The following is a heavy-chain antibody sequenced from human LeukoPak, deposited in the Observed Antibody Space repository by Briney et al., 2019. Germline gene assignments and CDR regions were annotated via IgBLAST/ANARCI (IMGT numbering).Heavy chain of an antibody. CDR1: GYTLTELS. V-gene: IGHV1-24*01. J-gene: IGHJ3*02. CDR2: FDPEDGET. Sequence: GASVKVSCKVSGYTLTELSMHWVRQAPGKGLEWMGGFDPEDGETIYAQKFQGRVTMTRDTSTSTVYMELSSLRSEDTAVYYCARLDYYDSRGRVGDAFDIWGQGTMVTVSS. CDR3: ARLDYYDSRGRVGDAFDI. D-gene: IGHD3-22*01.